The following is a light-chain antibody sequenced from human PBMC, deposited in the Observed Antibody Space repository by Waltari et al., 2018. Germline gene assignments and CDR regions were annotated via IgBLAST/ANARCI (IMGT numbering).Light chain of an antibody. CDR1: SSDVSNYNY. V-gene: IGLV2-8*01. Sequence: QSALTQPPSASGSPGQSVTISCTGISSDVSNYNYVSWYQHHPGKAPTLTLYEVTKRPSGIPDRCSGSKSGNTASLTISGLQAEDEASYYCTSYAGSNNVVFGGGTKVTVL. CDR3: TSYAGSNNVV. CDR2: EVT. J-gene: IGLJ2*01.